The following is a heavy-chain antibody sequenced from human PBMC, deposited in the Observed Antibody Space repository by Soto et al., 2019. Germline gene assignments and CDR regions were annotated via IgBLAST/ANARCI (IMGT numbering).Heavy chain of an antibody. D-gene: IGHD2-21*01. CDR2: IRSKHNSYAT. CDR3: TRHVVDY. V-gene: IGHV3-73*01. CDR1: GFSFSDSA. Sequence: GGSLRLSCAASGFSFSDSAMHWIRQASGKGPEWIARIRSKHNSYATAYAASVQGRFTISRDDSKNTAYLQMNSLKIEDTAVYYCTRHVVDYWGQGTLVTVSS. J-gene: IGHJ4*02.